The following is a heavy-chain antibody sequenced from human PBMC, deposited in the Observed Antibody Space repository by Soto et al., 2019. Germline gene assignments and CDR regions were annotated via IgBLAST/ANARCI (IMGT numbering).Heavy chain of an antibody. CDR1: GGSISSSNW. J-gene: IGHJ6*02. Sequence: PSETLSLTCAVSGGSISSSNWWSWVRQPPGKGLEWIGEIYHSGSTNYNPSLKSRVTISVDTSKNQFSLKLSSVTAADTAVYYCARGGRELLGQYYYYGMDVWGQGTTVTVSS. D-gene: IGHD1-26*01. CDR2: IYHSGST. V-gene: IGHV4-4*02. CDR3: ARGGRELLGQYYYYGMDV.